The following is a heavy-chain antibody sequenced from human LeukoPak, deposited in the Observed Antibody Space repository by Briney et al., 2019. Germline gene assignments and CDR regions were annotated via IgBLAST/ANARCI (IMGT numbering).Heavy chain of an antibody. J-gene: IGHJ4*02. CDR1: GGTFSSYA. V-gene: IGHV1-69*05. CDR2: IIPIFGTA. D-gene: IGHD1-26*01. Sequence: VASVKVSCKASGGTFSSYAISWVRQAPGQGLEWMGGIIPIFGTANYAQKFQGRVTITTDESTSTAYMELSSLRSEDTAVYHCARGGSYRCFDYWGQGTLVTVSS. CDR3: ARGGSYRCFDY.